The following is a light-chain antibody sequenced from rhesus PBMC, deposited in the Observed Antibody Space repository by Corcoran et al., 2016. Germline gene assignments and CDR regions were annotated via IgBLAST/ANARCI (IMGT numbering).Light chain of an antibody. CDR2: AAS. CDR3: QQRNSYPYS. Sequence: DIQMTQSPSSLSASVGDKVTITCRASQGINNALDWYQQKPGKAPKLLIYAASSLQSGVPSRFSGSGSGTDVTLTISSLQPEDLAVYYCQQRNSYPYSFGQGTKVEIK. V-gene: IGKV1-33*01. CDR1: QGINNA. J-gene: IGKJ2*01.